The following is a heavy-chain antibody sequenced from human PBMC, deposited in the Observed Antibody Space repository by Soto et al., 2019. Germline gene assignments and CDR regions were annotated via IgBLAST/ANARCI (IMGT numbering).Heavy chain of an antibody. CDR2: ISAYNGNT. V-gene: IGHV1-18*01. D-gene: IGHD6-19*01. CDR1: GYTFTSYG. J-gene: IGHJ6*02. Sequence: QVQLVQSGAEVQKPGASVKVSCKASGYTFTSYGISWVRQAPGQGLEWMGWISAYNGNTNYAQKLQGRVTMTTDTSTSTAYMELRSLRSDDTAVYYCAIDRLYSSGWYTYYYYGMDVWGQGTTVTVSS. CDR3: AIDRLYSSGWYTYYYYGMDV.